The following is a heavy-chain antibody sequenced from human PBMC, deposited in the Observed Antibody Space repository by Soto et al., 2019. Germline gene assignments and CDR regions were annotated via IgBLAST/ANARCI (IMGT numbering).Heavy chain of an antibody. CDR3: ASPPPAVYYSNGMDV. J-gene: IGHJ6*02. Sequence: SETLSLTCTVSGGSISSSSYYWGWIRQPPGKGLEWIGSIYYSGSTYYNPSLKSRVTISVDTSKNQFSLKLSSVTAADTAVYYCASPPPAVYYSNGMDVWGQGTTVTCSS. V-gene: IGHV4-39*01. CDR2: IYYSGST. CDR1: GGSISSSSYY.